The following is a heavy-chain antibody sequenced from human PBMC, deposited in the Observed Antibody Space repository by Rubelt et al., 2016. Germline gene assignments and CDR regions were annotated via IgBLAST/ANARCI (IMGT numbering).Heavy chain of an antibody. CDR2: INPSGGST. J-gene: IGHJ4*02. CDR3: ARDRAIFGVVTVPIGY. Sequence: VRQAPGQGLEWMGIINPSGGSTSYAQKLQGRVTMTTDTSTSTAYMELRSLRSDDTAVYYCARDRAIFGVVTVPIGYWGQGTLVTVSS. V-gene: IGHV1-46*01. D-gene: IGHD3-3*01.